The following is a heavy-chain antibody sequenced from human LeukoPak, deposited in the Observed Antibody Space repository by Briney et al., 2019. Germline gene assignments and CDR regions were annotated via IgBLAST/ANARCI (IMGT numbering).Heavy chain of an antibody. CDR1: GFTFSSYA. CDR3: AKARAPQVVVTALFGY. Sequence: GGSLRLSCAASGFTFSSYAMSWVRQAPGKGLEWVSAISGSGGSTYYADSVKGRFTISRDNSKNTLYLQMNSLRAEDTAVYYCAKARAPQVVVTALFGYWGQGTLVTVSS. J-gene: IGHJ4*02. D-gene: IGHD2-21*02. CDR2: ISGSGGST. V-gene: IGHV3-23*01.